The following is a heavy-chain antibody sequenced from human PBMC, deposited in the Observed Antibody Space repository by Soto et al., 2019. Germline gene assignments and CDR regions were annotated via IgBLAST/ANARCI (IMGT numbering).Heavy chain of an antibody. CDR3: ARRGIAAAGYYYYYYFDL. CDR2: MNPNSGNT. Sequence: QVQLVQSGAEVKKPGSSVKVSCKASGGTFSSYAISWVRQAPGQGLEWMGWMNPNSGNTGYAQKFQGRVTMTRNTSISTAYMELSSLGSEDTAVYYCARRGIAAAGYYYYYYFDLWGRGTLVTVSS. D-gene: IGHD6-13*01. V-gene: IGHV1-8*02. CDR1: GGTFSSYA. J-gene: IGHJ2*01.